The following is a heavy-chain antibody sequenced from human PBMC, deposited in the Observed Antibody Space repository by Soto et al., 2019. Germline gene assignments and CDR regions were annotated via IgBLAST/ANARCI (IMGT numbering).Heavy chain of an antibody. J-gene: IGHJ4*02. CDR3: AKDYDFWSASANPYFDS. CDR2: MSHDENRK. V-gene: IGHV3-30*18. Sequence: HPGGSLRLSCAASGFTFAHYAMHWVRHSPGKGLEWVAFMSHDENRKLYSDSVKGRFTISRDNSKSTLYLQMSRLRAEDTAVYYCAKDYDFWSASANPYFDSWGLGTLVTVSS. CDR1: GFTFAHYA. D-gene: IGHD3-3*01.